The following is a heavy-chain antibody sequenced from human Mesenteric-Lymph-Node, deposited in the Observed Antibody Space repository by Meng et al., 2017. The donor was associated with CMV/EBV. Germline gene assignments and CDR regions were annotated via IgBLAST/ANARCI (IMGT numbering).Heavy chain of an antibody. CDR1: GFTFSSYD. V-gene: IGHV3-13*01. D-gene: IGHD2-15*01. CDR3: ARGGIWGSPDAFDI. J-gene: IGHJ3*02. CDR2: IGTAGDT. Sequence: SCAASGFTFSSYDMHWVRQATGKGLEWVSAIGTAGDTYYPGSVKGRFTISREDAKNSLYLQMNSLRAGDTAVYYCARGGIWGSPDAFDIWGQGTMVTVSS.